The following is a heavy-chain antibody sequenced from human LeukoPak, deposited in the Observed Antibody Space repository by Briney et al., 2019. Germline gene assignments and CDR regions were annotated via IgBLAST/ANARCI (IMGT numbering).Heavy chain of an antibody. V-gene: IGHV3-73*01. Sequence: PGGSLGLPCAAPGFTFSGSAVNWVRQASGKGPEWVGRIRSKANNYATAYIVSVKGRFTISRDDSKNTAYLQMNSLKTEDTAVYYCIRQNDYGDFRFGYWGQGSLVTVSS. CDR2: IRSKANNYAT. J-gene: IGHJ4*02. CDR3: IRQNDYGDFRFGY. D-gene: IGHD4-17*01. CDR1: GFTFSGSA.